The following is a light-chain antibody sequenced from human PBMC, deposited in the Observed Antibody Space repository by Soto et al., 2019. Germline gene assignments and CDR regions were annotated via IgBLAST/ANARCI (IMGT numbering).Light chain of an antibody. J-gene: IGLJ2*01. CDR3: SSFTSTNTVL. V-gene: IGLV2-14*01. CDR2: NVS. CDR1: SSDVGGYNY. Sequence: QSALTQPASVSGSPGQSITISCTGTSSDVGGYNYVSWYQQHPGKAPKLMIYNVSNRPSGVSNRFSGSKSGNTASLTISGLQAEDEGQYYCSSFTSTNTVLFGGGTQLTVL.